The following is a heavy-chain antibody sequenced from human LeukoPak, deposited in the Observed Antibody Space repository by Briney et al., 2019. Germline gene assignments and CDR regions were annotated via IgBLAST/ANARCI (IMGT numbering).Heavy chain of an antibody. V-gene: IGHV3-48*04. D-gene: IGHD5-18*01. Sequence: GRSLRLSCAASGFTFSSYSMNWVRQAPGKGLEWVSYISSSSSTIYYADSVKGRFTISRDNAKNSLYLQMNSLRAEDTAVYYCARALGGYSYGYWGQGTLVTVSS. CDR1: GFTFSSYS. J-gene: IGHJ4*02. CDR3: ARALGGYSYGY. CDR2: ISSSSSTI.